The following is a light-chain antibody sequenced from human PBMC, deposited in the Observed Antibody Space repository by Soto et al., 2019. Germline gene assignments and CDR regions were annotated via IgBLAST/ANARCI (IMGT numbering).Light chain of an antibody. Sequence: DIQLTQSPSFLSASVGDRVTITCRASQGINSYLAWYQQKPGKAPTVLMYDASTLQRGVPSRFSGSGSGTEFTLAISRLQPEDFATYYCQQFNDYPITFGQGTRLEIK. CDR1: QGINSY. V-gene: IGKV1-9*01. J-gene: IGKJ5*01. CDR3: QQFNDYPIT. CDR2: DAS.